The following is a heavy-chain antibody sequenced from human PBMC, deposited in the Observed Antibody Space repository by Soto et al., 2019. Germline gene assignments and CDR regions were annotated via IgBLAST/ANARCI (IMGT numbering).Heavy chain of an antibody. J-gene: IGHJ4*02. CDR2: ITDSGGAA. CDR1: GFTFSTFA. Sequence: GGSLRLSCAASGFTFSTFAMTWVRQAPGKGLEWVSTITDSGGAAYYADSVKGRFTISRDNSKDALFLQMSSLRAEDTAVYYCAKDARLGARKLDYWGQGTLVTVSS. CDR3: AKDARLGARKLDY. V-gene: IGHV3-23*01. D-gene: IGHD1-26*01.